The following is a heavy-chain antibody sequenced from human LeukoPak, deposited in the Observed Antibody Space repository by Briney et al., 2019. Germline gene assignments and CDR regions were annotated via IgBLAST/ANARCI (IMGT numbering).Heavy chain of an antibody. CDR1: GFTFSSYS. Sequence: GGSLRLSCAASGFTFSSYSMNWVRQAPGKGLEWVSSISSSSSYIYYADSVKGRFTISRDNAKNSLYLQMNSLRAEDTAVYYCAREYYDFWSGYSDPDAFDIWGQGTMVTVSS. V-gene: IGHV3-21*01. J-gene: IGHJ3*02. CDR2: ISSSSSYI. D-gene: IGHD3-3*01. CDR3: AREYYDFWSGYSDPDAFDI.